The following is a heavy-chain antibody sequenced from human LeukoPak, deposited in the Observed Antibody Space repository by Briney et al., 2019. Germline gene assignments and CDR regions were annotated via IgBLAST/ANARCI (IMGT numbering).Heavy chain of an antibody. CDR2: VYYSGST. CDR1: GGSISSSAYY. CDR3: ARHSFYYYYYIDV. Sequence: SETLSLTCTVSGGSISSSAYYWGWIRQSPGKGLEWIGDVYYSGSTFYNPSLMSRVTISADTSMNQFSLKLSSVTAADTAVYYCARHSFYYYYYIDVWGKGTTVVVSS. J-gene: IGHJ6*03. V-gene: IGHV4-39*01.